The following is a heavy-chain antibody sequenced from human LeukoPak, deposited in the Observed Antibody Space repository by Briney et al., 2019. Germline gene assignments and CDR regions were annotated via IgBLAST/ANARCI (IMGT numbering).Heavy chain of an antibody. V-gene: IGHV1-8*03. Sequence: ASVKVSCKASGYTFSSYGINWVRQATGQGLEWMGWINPKRGNTRYAHKFQGRVTITRNTSITTAYMELSSLRSEDTAVYYCAKSSGWDLDAFAIWGQGRMVTLHS. J-gene: IGHJ3*02. CDR2: INPKRGNT. CDR1: GYTFSSYG. D-gene: IGHD6-19*01. CDR3: AKSSGWDLDAFAI.